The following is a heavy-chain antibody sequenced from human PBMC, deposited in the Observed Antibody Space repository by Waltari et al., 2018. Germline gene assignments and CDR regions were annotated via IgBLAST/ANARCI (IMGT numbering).Heavy chain of an antibody. D-gene: IGHD6-13*01. Sequence: EVQLVESGGGLVKPGGSLRLSCAASGFTFSNAWMSWVSQAPGKGLEWVGRIKSKTDGGTTDYAAPVKGRFTISRDDSKNTLYLQMNSLKTEDTAVYYCTTDMGYSSSGDWGQGTLVTVSS. CDR2: IKSKTDGGTT. CDR3: TTDMGYSSSGD. V-gene: IGHV3-15*01. CDR1: GFTFSNAW. J-gene: IGHJ4*02.